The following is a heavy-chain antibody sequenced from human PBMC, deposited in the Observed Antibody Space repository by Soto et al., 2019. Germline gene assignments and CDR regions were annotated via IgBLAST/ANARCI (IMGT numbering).Heavy chain of an antibody. CDR3: AKDPSTGSSDY. J-gene: IGHJ4*02. CDR1: GFILSNYA. D-gene: IGHD3-9*01. V-gene: IGHV3-23*01. CDR2: LSKDGANE. Sequence: GGSLRLSCTASGFILSNYAMNWVRQAPGKGLEWVSTLSKDGANEHYADSVKGRFTISRDGSKNTLYLQMNSLRAEDTAMYYCAKDPSTGSSDYWGQGTQVTVSS.